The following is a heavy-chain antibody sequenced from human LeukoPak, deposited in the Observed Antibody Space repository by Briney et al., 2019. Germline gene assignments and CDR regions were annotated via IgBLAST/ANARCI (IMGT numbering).Heavy chain of an antibody. CDR3: ARDLDFWSGYYTHYYYGMDV. Sequence: GASVKVSCKASGGTFSSYAISWVRRAPGQGLEWMGGIIPIFGTADYAQKFQGRVTITADESTSTAYMELSSLRSEDTAVYYCARDLDFWSGYYTHYYYGMDVWGQGTTVTVSS. D-gene: IGHD3-3*01. J-gene: IGHJ6*02. CDR1: GGTFSSYA. V-gene: IGHV1-69*01. CDR2: IIPIFGTA.